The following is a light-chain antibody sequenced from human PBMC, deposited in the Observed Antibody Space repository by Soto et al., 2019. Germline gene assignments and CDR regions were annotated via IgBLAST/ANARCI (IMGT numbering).Light chain of an antibody. V-gene: IGLV2-14*01. Sequence: QSVLTQPASVSGSPGQSITISCTGTSSDVGGYNYVSWYQQHPGKAPKLMIYDVSNRPSGVSNRFSGSKSGNTASLTISGLKAEDEADYYCISYTSSSTLEVFGGGTKLTVL. CDR1: SSDVGGYNY. J-gene: IGLJ2*01. CDR2: DVS. CDR3: ISYTSSSTLEV.